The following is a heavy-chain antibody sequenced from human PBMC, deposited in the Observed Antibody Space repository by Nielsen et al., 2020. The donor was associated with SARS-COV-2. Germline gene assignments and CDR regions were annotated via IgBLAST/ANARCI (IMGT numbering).Heavy chain of an antibody. CDR1: GYTFTSYY. J-gene: IGHJ6*03. CDR2: INPSGGST. Sequence: ASVKVSCKASGYTFTSYYMHWVRQAPGQGLERMGIINPSGGSTSYAQKFQGRVTMTRDTSTSTVYMELSSLRSEDTAVYYCARGHTSIAASYYYYYYMDVWGKGTTVTVSS. CDR3: ARGHTSIAASYYYYYYMDV. D-gene: IGHD6-6*01. V-gene: IGHV1-46*01.